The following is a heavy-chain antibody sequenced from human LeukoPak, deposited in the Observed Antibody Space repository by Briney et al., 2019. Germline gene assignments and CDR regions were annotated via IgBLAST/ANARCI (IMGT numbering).Heavy chain of an antibody. V-gene: IGHV3-15*01. CDR1: GFTFSNAW. Sequence: TGGSLRLSCAASGFTFSNAWMNWVHQAPGKGLEWVGRIKTKTEGGTTDYAAPVKGRFTISRDDSKNTVYLQMNSLKIEDTAVYYCASYGSGSHDYWGQGSLVTVSS. CDR2: IKTKTEGGTT. D-gene: IGHD3-10*01. J-gene: IGHJ4*02. CDR3: ASYGSGSHDY.